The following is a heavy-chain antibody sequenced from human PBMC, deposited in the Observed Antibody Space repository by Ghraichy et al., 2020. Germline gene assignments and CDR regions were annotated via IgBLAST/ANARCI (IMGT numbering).Heavy chain of an antibody. V-gene: IGHV3-23*01. Sequence: GGSLRLSCAASGFTFSSYALAWIRQAPGQGLEWVSSIGNYGEDISYADSVKGRFTISRDNSKNTLYLQMNSLRAEDTAVYFCAKKLKGFYHFDYWGQGTLVTVSS. J-gene: IGHJ4*02. D-gene: IGHD2/OR15-2a*01. CDR2: IGNYGEDI. CDR1: GFTFSSYA. CDR3: AKKLKGFYHFDY.